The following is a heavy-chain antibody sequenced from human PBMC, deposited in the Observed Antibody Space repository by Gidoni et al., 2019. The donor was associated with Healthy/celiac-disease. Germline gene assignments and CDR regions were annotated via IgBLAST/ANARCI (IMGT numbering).Heavy chain of an antibody. CDR2: VYSCGGT. V-gene: IGHV3-53*01. CDR3: ASDNLDYDSSGDLPGYYYGMDV. J-gene: IGHJ6*02. Sequence: EVQLLESGGGLLQTGGYLSLSCAASGFTASSNDMSWARQAPGKGLEWVSVVYSCGGTYYADSVNGRFTISRDNSKNTLSLQMNSLGAEDTAVYYCASDNLDYDSSGDLPGYYYGMDVWGQGTTVTVSS. CDR1: GFTASSND. D-gene: IGHD3-22*01.